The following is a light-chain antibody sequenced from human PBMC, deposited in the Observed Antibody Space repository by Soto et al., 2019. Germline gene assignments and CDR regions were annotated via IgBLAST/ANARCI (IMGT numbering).Light chain of an antibody. V-gene: IGKV1-12*01. CDR2: GGF. J-gene: IGKJ2*01. CDR1: QDIDRW. CDR3: QQAKSLPYT. Sequence: DIQMTQSPASVSGAVGDRVSITCRASQDIDRWLAWYQQRPGKAPKLLIYGGFNLQSGVPSRFIRSGSGTDYTLTISNLQPDDFASDYCQQAKSLPYTFGQGTKLEIK.